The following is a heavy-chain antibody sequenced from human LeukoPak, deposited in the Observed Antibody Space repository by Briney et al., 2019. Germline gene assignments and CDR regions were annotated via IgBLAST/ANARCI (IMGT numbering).Heavy chain of an antibody. CDR2: TYSNGRT. J-gene: IGHJ4*02. Sequence: GGSLRLSCAASGFTVSSNYMSWVRQAPGKGLEWVSVTYSNGRTYYADSVKGRFTISRDISKNTLYLQMNSLRAEDTAVYYCARGGHIAAALYFDYWGQGTLVTVSS. CDR1: GFTVSSNY. CDR3: ARGGHIAAALYFDY. V-gene: IGHV3-53*01. D-gene: IGHD6-13*01.